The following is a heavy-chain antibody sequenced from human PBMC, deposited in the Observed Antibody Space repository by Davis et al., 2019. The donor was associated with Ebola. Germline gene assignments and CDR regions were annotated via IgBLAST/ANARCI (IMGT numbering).Heavy chain of an antibody. CDR1: GFTFSSYA. CDR3: ANGVSTGYYRY. J-gene: IGHJ4*02. CDR2: ISGSGGST. D-gene: IGHD3-9*01. Sequence: GESLKISCAASGFTFSSYAMNWVRQAPGKGLEWVSAISGSGGSTYYADSVKGRFTISRDNSKNTLYLQMNSLRAEDTAVYYCANGVSTGYYRYWGQGTLVTVSS. V-gene: IGHV3-23*01.